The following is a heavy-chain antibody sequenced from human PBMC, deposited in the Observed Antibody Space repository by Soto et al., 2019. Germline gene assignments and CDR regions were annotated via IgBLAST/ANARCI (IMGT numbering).Heavy chain of an antibody. V-gene: IGHV3-30-3*01. Sequence: QVQLVESGGGVVQPGRSLRLSCAASGFTFSGYAMHWVRQAPGKGLEWVAVMSYDGDNKYYADSVRGRFTISRDTSKNTLYLQMNILRAEDTAVYYCARDGDSSLPYYYYSMDVWGHGTTFIVSS. CDR3: ARDGDSSLPYYYYSMDV. CDR2: MSYDGDNK. J-gene: IGHJ6*02. CDR1: GFTFSGYA. D-gene: IGHD6-13*01.